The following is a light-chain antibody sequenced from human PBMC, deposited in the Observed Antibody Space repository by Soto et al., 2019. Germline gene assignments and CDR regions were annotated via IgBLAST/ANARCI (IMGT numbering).Light chain of an antibody. V-gene: IGKV2-28*01. CDR1: QSLLHSNGYNY. CDR2: SGS. Sequence: VMTQSPLSLPVTPGEPASISCRSSQSLLHSNGYNYLDWYLQKPGQSPQLLIYSGSHRASGVPDRFSGSGSGTDFTLKISRVEAEDVGVYYCMQALQTPRLTFGGGTKVEI. CDR3: MQALQTPRLT. J-gene: IGKJ4*01.